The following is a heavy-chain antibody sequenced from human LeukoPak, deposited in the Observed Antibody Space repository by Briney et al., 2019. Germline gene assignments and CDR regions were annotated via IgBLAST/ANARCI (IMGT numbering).Heavy chain of an antibody. CDR3: ARITSTSYYFHFMDV. V-gene: IGHV3-21*06. CDR1: GFTIADYT. J-gene: IGHJ6*03. D-gene: IGHD2/OR15-2a*01. Sequence: GGSLRLSCAASGFTIADYTINWVRQAPGKGLEWVSYISSSTSDIYCADSVKGRFTIFRDNAKNSLFLEMNGLRAEDTAVYYCARITSTSYYFHFMDVWGKGTTVIVSS. CDR2: ISSSTSDI.